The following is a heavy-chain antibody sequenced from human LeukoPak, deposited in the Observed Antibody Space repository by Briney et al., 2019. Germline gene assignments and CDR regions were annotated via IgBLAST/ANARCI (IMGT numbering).Heavy chain of an antibody. V-gene: IGHV1-69*04. CDR3: ARESRRRGYSGYDYSY. CDR2: IIPILGIA. Sequence: ASVKVSCKASGGTFSSYAISWVRQAPGQGLEWMGRIIPILGIANYAQKFQGRVTITADKSTSTAYMELSSLRSEDTAVYYCARESRRRGYSGYDYSYWGQGTLVTVSS. J-gene: IGHJ4*02. D-gene: IGHD5-12*01. CDR1: GGTFSSYA.